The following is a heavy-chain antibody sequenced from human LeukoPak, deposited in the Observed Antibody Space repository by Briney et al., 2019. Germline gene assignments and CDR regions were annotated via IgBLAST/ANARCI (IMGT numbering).Heavy chain of an antibody. CDR1: ANSLTKHW. J-gene: IGHJ5*02. CDR3: ARQRFTMRAYAGNWFDP. D-gene: IGHD3-10*01. V-gene: IGHV5-51*01. Sequence: GESLKISCKASANSLTKHWIAWVRQMPGKGLELMGYIYPGDSDTRYSPSFQGQVTISADKSISTAYLQWSSLKASDTAMYYCARQRFTMRAYAGNWFDPWGQGTLVTVSS. CDR2: IYPGDSDT.